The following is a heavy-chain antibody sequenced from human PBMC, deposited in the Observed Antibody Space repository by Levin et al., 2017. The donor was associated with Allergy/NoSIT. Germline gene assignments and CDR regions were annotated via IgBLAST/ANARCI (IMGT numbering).Heavy chain of an antibody. V-gene: IGHV3-11*05. CDR1: GFTFSDYY. Sequence: GGSLRLSCAASGFTFSDYYMSWIRQAPGKGLEWVSYISSSSSYTNYADSVKGRFTISRDNAKNSPYLQMNSLRAEDTAVYYCARDTALDYYYYGMDGWGQGTTVTVSS. CDR2: ISSSSSYT. J-gene: IGHJ6*02. CDR3: ARDTALDYYYYGMDG.